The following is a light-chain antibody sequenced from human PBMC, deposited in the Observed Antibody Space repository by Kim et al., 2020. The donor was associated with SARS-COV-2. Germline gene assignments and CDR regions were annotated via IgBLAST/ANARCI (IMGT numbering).Light chain of an antibody. J-gene: IGKJ4*01. CDR1: QGISIY. Sequence: DIQLTQSPSSLSPSIGDKVTISCRASQGISIYLAWYQQKPGKVPSLLIYDASTLQSGVPSRFSGSGSGTDFTLTISSLQPEDVATYYCQNYNIAPLTFGGGTKVDIK. CDR2: DAS. V-gene: IGKV1-27*01. CDR3: QNYNIAPLT.